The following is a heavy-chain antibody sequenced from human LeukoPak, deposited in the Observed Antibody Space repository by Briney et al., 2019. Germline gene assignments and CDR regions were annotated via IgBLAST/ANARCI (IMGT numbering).Heavy chain of an antibody. CDR1: GYTFTSYG. Sequence: ASVKVSCKASGYTFTSYGISWVRQAPGQGLEWMGWISAYNGNTNYAQKLQGRVTMTTDTSTSTAYMELRSLRSDDTAVYYCARDSEDHYYQSNALDYWGQGTLVTVSS. J-gene: IGHJ4*02. CDR3: ARDSEDHYYQSNALDY. D-gene: IGHD3-22*01. V-gene: IGHV1-18*01. CDR2: ISAYNGNT.